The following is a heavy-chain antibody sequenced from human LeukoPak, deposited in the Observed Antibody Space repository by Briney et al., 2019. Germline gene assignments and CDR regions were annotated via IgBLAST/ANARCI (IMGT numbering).Heavy chain of an antibody. CDR2: IRGSGGVI. D-gene: IGHD2-21*02. CDR1: GFTFTDYY. Sequence: PGGSLRLSCAVSGFTFTDYYMSWIRQAPGKGREGLSHIRGSGGVIYYGNSVKGRFTISRDNAKHSLYLQMNSLRAEDTAVYYCARPPGVVGADEDYGMDVWGQETTVTVSS. V-gene: IGHV3-11*01. CDR3: ARPPGVVGADEDYGMDV. J-gene: IGHJ6*02.